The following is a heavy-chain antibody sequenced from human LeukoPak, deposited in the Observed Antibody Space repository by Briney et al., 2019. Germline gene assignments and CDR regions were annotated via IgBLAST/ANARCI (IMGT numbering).Heavy chain of an antibody. CDR2: IASDGGDK. V-gene: IGHV3-30*05. Sequence: QPGRSLSLYYAASGFTFNSYGTHRVRQAPGKGLEWVAVIASDGGDKHYPDSGKGRFTISRSNSKNTLYLQMNSLSADDMRVYYCARERDRGAADYYMDVWGKGTTVTVSS. CDR3: ARERDRGAADYYMDV. J-gene: IGHJ6*03. D-gene: IGHD3-10*01. CDR1: GFTFNSYG.